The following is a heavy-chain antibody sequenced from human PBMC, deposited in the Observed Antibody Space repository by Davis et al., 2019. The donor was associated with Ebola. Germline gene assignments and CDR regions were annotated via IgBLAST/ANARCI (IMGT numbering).Heavy chain of an antibody. CDR2: RYHGTDA. Sequence: PSETLSLTCAVPGSSIGSGYHWGWIRQPPGRGLEWIGNRYHGTDASYNPALRSRVTISLDTSKNQSSLKPNSVTAADTAVYYCVNDGGHGGDSDYWGQGILVTVSS. CDR3: VNDGGHGGDSDY. J-gene: IGHJ4*02. CDR1: GSSIGSGYH. V-gene: IGHV4-38-2*01. D-gene: IGHD2-21*02.